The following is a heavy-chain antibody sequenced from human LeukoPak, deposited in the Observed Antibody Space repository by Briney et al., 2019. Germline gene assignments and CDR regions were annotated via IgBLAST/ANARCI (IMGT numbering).Heavy chain of an antibody. D-gene: IGHD3-16*02. CDR3: GYTNNFYH. CDR2: IKHDGSEE. J-gene: IGHJ4*02. CDR1: GLSISGQW. Sequence: GGSLRLSCVASGLSISGQWMNWVRQAPGQGLEWVANIKHDGSEEYYVDSVKGRFTISRDDGRNSVSLQMNSVRAEDTAVYYCGYTNNFYHWGQGTLVVVPP. V-gene: IGHV3-7*01.